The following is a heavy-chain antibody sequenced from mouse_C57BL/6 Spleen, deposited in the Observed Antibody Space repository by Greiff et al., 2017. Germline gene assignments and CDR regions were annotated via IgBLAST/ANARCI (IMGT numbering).Heavy chain of an antibody. D-gene: IGHD1-1*01. V-gene: IGHV1-72*01. CDR1: GYTFTSYW. CDR2: IDPNSGGT. J-gene: IGHJ2*01. Sequence: VQLQQPGAELVKPGASVKLSCKASGYTFTSYWMPWVKQRPGRGLEWIGSIDPNSGGTKYNEKFKSKATLTVDKPSSTAYMQLSSLTSEDSAVSYCAKSITTVVATDFDYWGQGTTLTVSS. CDR3: AKSITTVVATDFDY.